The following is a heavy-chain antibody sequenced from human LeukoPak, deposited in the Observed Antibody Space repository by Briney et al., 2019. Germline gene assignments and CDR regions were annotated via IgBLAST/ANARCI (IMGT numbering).Heavy chain of an antibody. J-gene: IGHJ4*02. CDR3: AKSGQRRCSGGSCYPYYFDY. D-gene: IGHD2-15*01. V-gene: IGHV3-11*06. Sequence: GGSLRLSYAASGFTFSDYYMSRIRQAPGKGLEWVSYISSSGTYTNYADSVKGRFTPSRDNVKNSLYLQMNSLRAEDTAVYYCAKSGQRRCSGGSCYPYYFDYWGQGTLVTVSS. CDR2: ISSSGTYT. CDR1: GFTFSDYY.